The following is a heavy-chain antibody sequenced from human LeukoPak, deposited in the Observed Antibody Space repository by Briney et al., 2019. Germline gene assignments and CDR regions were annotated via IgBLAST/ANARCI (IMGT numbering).Heavy chain of an antibody. CDR2: ISPDGSES. J-gene: IGHJ4*02. D-gene: IGHD3/OR15-3a*01. CDR3: VRDRWLDW. CDR1: GITFGDYW. V-gene: IGHV3-7*01. Sequence: GGSLRLSCAVSGITFGDYWMSWVRQAPGGAPEWVANISPDGSESHYVDSVKGRFTISRDNAKSSLYLQMGSLRGEDTAVYYCVRDRWLDWWGQGTLVTVSS.